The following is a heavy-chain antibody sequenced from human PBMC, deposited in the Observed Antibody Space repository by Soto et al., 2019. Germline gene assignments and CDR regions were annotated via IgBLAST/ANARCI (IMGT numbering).Heavy chain of an antibody. V-gene: IGHV3-74*01. CDR2: VNSDGSST. J-gene: IGHJ4*02. D-gene: IGHD2-8*01. CDR3: AGRDCTNGVCFFY. Sequence: EVQLVESGGGLVQPGGSLRLSCAASGFTFSNYWMHWVRQAPGKGLVWVSRVNSDGSSTNYADSVKGRFTISRDNAKNTLYLHMNSLRAEDTAVYYCAGRDCTNGVCFFYWGQGTLVTVSS. CDR1: GFTFSNYW.